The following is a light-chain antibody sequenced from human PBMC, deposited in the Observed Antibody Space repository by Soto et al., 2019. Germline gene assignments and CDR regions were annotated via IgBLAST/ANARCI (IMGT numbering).Light chain of an antibody. CDR2: LGS. CDR3: MQALQTPLT. V-gene: IGKV2-28*01. J-gene: IGKJ4*01. Sequence: DIVMTQSPLSLPVSPGEPASISCRSSQSLLQSDGYNPLNWYLQKPGQSPQLLIFLGSSRASGVPDRFSGSGSGTDFTLKISRVEAEDVGVYYCMQALQTPLTFGGGTKVEIK. CDR1: QSLLQSDGYNP.